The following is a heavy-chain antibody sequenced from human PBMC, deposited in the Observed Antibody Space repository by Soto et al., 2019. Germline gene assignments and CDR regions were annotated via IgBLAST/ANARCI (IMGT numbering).Heavy chain of an antibody. CDR2: IIPIFGTA. Sequence: SVKVSCKASGGTFSSYAISWVRQAPGQGLEWMGGIIPIFGTANYAQKFQGRVTITADESTSTAYMELSSLRSEDTAVYYCARCTHSSSWYWDYFDYWGRGTLVTVSS. CDR3: ARCTHSSSWYWDYFDY. J-gene: IGHJ4*02. D-gene: IGHD6-13*01. V-gene: IGHV1-69*13. CDR1: GGTFSSYA.